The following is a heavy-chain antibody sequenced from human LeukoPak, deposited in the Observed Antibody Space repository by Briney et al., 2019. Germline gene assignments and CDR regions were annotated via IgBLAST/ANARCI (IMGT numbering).Heavy chain of an antibody. D-gene: IGHD2/OR15-2a*01. CDR3: AKDRSLNIEYYYFDY. V-gene: IGHV3-30*18. Sequence: GGSLRLSCAASGFTFSSYAMSWVRQAPGKGLEWVAVISYDGSNKYYADSVKGRFTISRDNSKNTLYLQMNSLRAEDTAVYYCAKDRSLNIEYYYFDYWGQGTLVTVSS. CDR1: GFTFSSYA. J-gene: IGHJ4*02. CDR2: ISYDGSNK.